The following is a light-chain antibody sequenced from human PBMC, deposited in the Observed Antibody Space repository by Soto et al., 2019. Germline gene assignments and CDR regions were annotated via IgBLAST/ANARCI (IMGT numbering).Light chain of an antibody. V-gene: IGKV3-20*01. CDR3: QQYGRLPIT. J-gene: IGKJ5*01. Sequence: EIVLTQSPGTLSLSPGERATLSCRASQTVSDNWLAWYQQKPGQAPRLLIHGASYRASGIPDRFSGSGSGTDFTLTINRLEPEDFAVYYCQQYGRLPITLGQGARLEI. CDR1: QTVSDNW. CDR2: GAS.